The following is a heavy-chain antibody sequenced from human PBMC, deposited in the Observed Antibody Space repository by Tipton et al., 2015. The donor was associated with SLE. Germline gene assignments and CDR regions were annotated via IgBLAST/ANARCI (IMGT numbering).Heavy chain of an antibody. CDR2: IYPGDSDT. Sequence: VQLVQSGAEVKKPGESLKISCEGSGYNFAKYWIAWVRQMPGKGLEYMGIIYPGDSDTKYSPSFQGLVTISADKSFSTAYLQWNSLKASDTAIYYCARQGGDTIMANAFHLWGQGTMVIVSS. J-gene: IGHJ3*01. V-gene: IGHV5-51*01. CDR1: GYNFAKYW. CDR3: ARQGGDTIMANAFHL. D-gene: IGHD5-24*01.